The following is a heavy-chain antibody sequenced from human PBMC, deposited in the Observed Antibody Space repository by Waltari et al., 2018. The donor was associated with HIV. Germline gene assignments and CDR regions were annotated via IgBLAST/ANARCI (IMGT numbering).Heavy chain of an antibody. D-gene: IGHD3-10*01. V-gene: IGHV1-18*01. CDR3: ARDKTTYYYGSGVSY. J-gene: IGHJ4*02. CDR1: GYTFTSYV. Sequence: QVQLVQSGAEVKKPGASVKVSCKASGYTFTSYVISWVRQAPGQGLEWMGWISAYNGNTNYAQKLQGRVTMTTDTSTSTAYMELRSLRSDDTAVYYCARDKTTYYYGSGVSYWGQGTLVTVSS. CDR2: ISAYNGNT.